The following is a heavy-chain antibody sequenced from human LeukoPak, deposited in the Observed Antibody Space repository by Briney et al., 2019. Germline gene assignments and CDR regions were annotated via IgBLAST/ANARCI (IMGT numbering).Heavy chain of an antibody. CDR3: AKAGSSSGAWRELRTPRYYYYYMDV. Sequence: PGGSLRLSCAASGFTFISYGMHWVRQAPGKGLEWVAVIWYDGSNKYYADSVKGRFNISRDNSKNTLYLQMNSLRAEDTAVYYCAKAGSSSGAWRELRTPRYYYYYMDVWGKGTTVTVSS. CDR2: IWYDGSNK. D-gene: IGHD1-26*01. J-gene: IGHJ6*03. V-gene: IGHV3-33*06. CDR1: GFTFISYG.